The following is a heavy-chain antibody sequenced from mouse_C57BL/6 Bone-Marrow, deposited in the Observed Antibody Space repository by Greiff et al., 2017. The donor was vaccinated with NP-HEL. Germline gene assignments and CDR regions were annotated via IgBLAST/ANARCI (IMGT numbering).Heavy chain of an antibody. V-gene: IGHV1-80*01. CDR3: ARWYYGAMDY. Sequence: VKLQESGAELVKPGASVKISCKASGYAFSSYWMNWVKQRPGKGLEWIGQIYPGDGDTNYNGKFKGKATLTADKSSSTAYMQLSSLTSEDSAVYFCARWYYGAMDYWGQGTSVTVSS. CDR1: GYAFSSYW. J-gene: IGHJ4*01. D-gene: IGHD1-1*01. CDR2: IYPGDGDT.